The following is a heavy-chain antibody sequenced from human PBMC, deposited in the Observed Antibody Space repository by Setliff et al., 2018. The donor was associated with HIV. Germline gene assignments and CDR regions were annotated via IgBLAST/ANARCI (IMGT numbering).Heavy chain of an antibody. CDR2: IYYSGGT. J-gene: IGHJ4*02. CDR3: ARLSDTAMASFDS. V-gene: IGHV4-59*08. D-gene: IGHD5-18*01. CDR1: GGSIRSHY. Sequence: SETLSLTCTVSGGSIRSHYWSWIREPPGKGLEWIGYIYYSGGTNYNPSLKSRVTISLDTSKNQFSLKLTSVTAADTAVYYCARLSDTAMASFDSWGQGILVTVSS.